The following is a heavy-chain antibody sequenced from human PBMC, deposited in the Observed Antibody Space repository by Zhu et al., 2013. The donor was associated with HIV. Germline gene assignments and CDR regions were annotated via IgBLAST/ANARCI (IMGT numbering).Heavy chain of an antibody. V-gene: IGHV1-2*02. CDR3: ARGGTRGYSYGLNS. CDR2: INPNGGGT. D-gene: IGHD5-18*01. J-gene: IGHJ4*02. CDR1: GYTFSDYH. Sequence: QVQLVQSGAEVKKPGASVKVSCKASGYTFSDYHMHWVRQAPGQGLEWMGWINPNGGGTKYAQKFQGRVTMTRDTSISTAYMELSRLRSDDTAVYFCARGGTRGYSYGLNSWGQGTLVTVSS.